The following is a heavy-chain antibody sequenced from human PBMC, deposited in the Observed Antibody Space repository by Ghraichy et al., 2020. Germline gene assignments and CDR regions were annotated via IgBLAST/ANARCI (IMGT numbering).Heavy chain of an antibody. J-gene: IGHJ4*02. D-gene: IGHD1-14*01. Sequence: GGSLRLSCAASGFSFTDYWMHWVRQTPGRGLEWVSHLNIDGTTVNYADSVKGRFTISRDNAKNTMYLQMISLTVEDTAVYYCVRSYKDGLRRFDYWGQGTLVTVSS. V-gene: IGHV3-74*01. CDR3: VRSYKDGLRRFDY. CDR1: GFSFTDYW. CDR2: LNIDGTTV.